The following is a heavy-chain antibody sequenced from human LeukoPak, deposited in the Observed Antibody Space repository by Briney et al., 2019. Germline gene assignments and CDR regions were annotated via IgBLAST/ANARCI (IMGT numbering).Heavy chain of an antibody. J-gene: IGHJ4*02. V-gene: IGHV3-33*08. CDR1: GFTFSSYG. CDR3: SRDPGLRVVEWYFDY. CDR2: ISCDGSNT. Sequence: PGRSLRLSCAASGFTFSSYGMHWVRQAPGKGLEWVSVISCDGSNTYYADSVQGRFTISRDNSKNTLYLQMNSLRAEDTAVYYCSRDPGLRVVEWYFDYWGQGALVTVSS. D-gene: IGHD3-3*01.